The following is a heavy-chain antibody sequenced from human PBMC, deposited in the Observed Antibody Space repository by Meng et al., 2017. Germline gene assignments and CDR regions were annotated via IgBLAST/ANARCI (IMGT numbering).Heavy chain of an antibody. CDR2: INHRGST. Sequence: SETLSLTCAVYGGSFSGYYWSWIRQPPGKGLEWIGEINHRGSTNYNPSLKSRVTISVDTSKNQFSLKLSSVTAADTAVYYCASADYGDYLPTHHWGQGTLVTVSS. D-gene: IGHD4-17*01. CDR1: GGSFSGYY. J-gene: IGHJ5*02. CDR3: ASADYGDYLPTHH. V-gene: IGHV4-34*01.